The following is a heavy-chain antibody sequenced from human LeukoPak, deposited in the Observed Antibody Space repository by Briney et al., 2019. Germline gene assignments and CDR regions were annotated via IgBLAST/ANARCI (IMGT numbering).Heavy chain of an antibody. Sequence: GGSLRLSCAASGFTFSNYAMTWVRQAPGKGLEWVSGISDSGDDTYYADSVKGRFTISRDNSKNTLYLQMDSLRAEDTAVYYCARMTGSSADYWGQGTLVTVSS. J-gene: IGHJ4*02. D-gene: IGHD1-26*01. V-gene: IGHV3-23*01. CDR3: ARMTGSSADY. CDR1: GFTFSNYA. CDR2: ISDSGDDT.